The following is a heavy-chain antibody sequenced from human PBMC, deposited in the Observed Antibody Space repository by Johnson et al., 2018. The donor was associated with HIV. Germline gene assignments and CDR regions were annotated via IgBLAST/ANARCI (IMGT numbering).Heavy chain of an antibody. Sequence: QLVEYGGGEVQPGRSLRLSCAASGFTFSSYAMHWVRQAPGKGLEWVAVISYDGSNKYYADSVKGRFTISRDNSKNTLYLQMNSLRAEDTAVYYCANMDYGDYVHDAFDIWGQGTMVTVSS. CDR3: ANMDYGDYVHDAFDI. CDR1: GFTFSSYA. D-gene: IGHD4-17*01. J-gene: IGHJ3*02. CDR2: ISYDGSNK. V-gene: IGHV3-30*04.